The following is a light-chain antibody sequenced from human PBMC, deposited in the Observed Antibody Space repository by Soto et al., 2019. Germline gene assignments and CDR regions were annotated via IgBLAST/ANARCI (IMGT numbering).Light chain of an antibody. CDR2: RNN. J-gene: IGLJ1*01. Sequence: QSALTQPASASGTPGQRVTISCSGSSSNIGSNYVYWYQQLPGTAPKLLIYRNNQRPSGVPDRFSGSKSGTSASLAISGLRSEDEADYYCAAWDDSLSEVFGTGTKVTVL. V-gene: IGLV1-47*01. CDR3: AAWDDSLSEV. CDR1: SSNIGSNY.